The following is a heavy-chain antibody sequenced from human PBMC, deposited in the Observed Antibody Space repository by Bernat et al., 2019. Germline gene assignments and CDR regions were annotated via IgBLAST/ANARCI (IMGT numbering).Heavy chain of an antibody. J-gene: IGHJ3*02. CDR3: ARHLRGDSANAFDI. V-gene: IGHV1-69*01. CDR2: INPIFGTA. D-gene: IGHD3-16*01. CDR1: GGTFSSYA. Sequence: QVQLVQSGAEVPPPGSSVKVSCKASGGTFSSYAISWVRQAPGQGLEWMGGINPIFGTANYAQKFQGRVTITADESTSTAYMELSSLRSEDTAVYYCARHLRGDSANAFDIWGQGTMVTVSS.